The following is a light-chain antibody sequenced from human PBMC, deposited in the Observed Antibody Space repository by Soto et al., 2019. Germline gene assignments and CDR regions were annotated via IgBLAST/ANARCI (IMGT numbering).Light chain of an antibody. V-gene: IGLV2-14*01. CDR3: SSYTASSPWV. Sequence: QSVLTQPASVSGSPGQSIMISCIGTSSDVDDYNYVSWYQHHPGKAPKLMIYEVSNRPSGVSNRFSGSKSGNTASLTISGLQAEDEADYYCSSYTASSPWVFGGGTKLTVL. CDR2: EVS. CDR1: SSDVDDYNY. J-gene: IGLJ3*02.